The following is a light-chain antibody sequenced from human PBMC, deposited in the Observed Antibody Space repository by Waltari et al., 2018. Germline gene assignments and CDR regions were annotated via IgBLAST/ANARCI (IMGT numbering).Light chain of an antibody. J-gene: IGLJ3*02. CDR2: DVS. V-gene: IGLV2-11*01. CDR1: SSDVGGYNF. Sequence: QSALTQPRSVSGSPGQSVTISCTGSSSDVGGYNFVLWYQQHPGKVPKFMIYDVSKRPSGVPDRFSGSKSGNPAPLTSSGLQAEDEADYYCCSHAGSDIRVFGGGTKLTVL. CDR3: CSHAGSDIRV.